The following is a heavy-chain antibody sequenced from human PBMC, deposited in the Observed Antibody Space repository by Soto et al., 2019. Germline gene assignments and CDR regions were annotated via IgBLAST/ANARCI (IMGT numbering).Heavy chain of an antibody. J-gene: IGHJ6*02. Sequence: PSETLSLTCAVSGGSISRGGYSWSWIRQPPGKGLEWIGYIYHSGSTYYNPSLKSRVTISVDRSKNQFSLKLSSVTAADTAVYYWASGIAAAGDLYGMDVVGQGTTVTVSS. CDR3: ASGIAAAGDLYGMDV. CDR2: IYHSGST. V-gene: IGHV4-30-2*01. CDR1: GGSISRGGYS. D-gene: IGHD6-13*01.